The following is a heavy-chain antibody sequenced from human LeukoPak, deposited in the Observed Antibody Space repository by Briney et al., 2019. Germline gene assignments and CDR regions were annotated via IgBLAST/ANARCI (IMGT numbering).Heavy chain of an antibody. CDR3: ASSSWKKTFDY. CDR1: GGSITFYY. CDR2: IHTSGTT. V-gene: IGHV4-4*07. D-gene: IGHD1-1*01. Sequence: SETLSLTCSVSGGSITFYYWSWIRKPAGKGLEWIGRIHTSGTTNYNPSLKSRVTMSIDTSQKKFSLNLTSVTAADTAVYYCASSSWKKTFDYWGQGALVTVPS. J-gene: IGHJ4*02.